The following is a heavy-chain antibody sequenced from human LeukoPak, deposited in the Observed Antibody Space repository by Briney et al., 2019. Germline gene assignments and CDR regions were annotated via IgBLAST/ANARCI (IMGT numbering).Heavy chain of an antibody. J-gene: IGHJ4*02. CDR1: GFTFSSYG. CDR3: ARGSPGRWSYYFDY. CDR2: ISYDGSNK. Sequence: GGSLRLSCAASGFTFSSYGMHWVRQAPGKGLEWVAVISYDGSNKYYADSVKGRFTISRDNSKNTLYLQMNSLRAEDTAVYYCARGSPGRWSYYFDYWGQGTLVTVSS. V-gene: IGHV3-30*03. D-gene: IGHD1-26*01.